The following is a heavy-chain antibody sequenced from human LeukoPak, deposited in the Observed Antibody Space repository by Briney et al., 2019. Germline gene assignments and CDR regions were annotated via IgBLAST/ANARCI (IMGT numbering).Heavy chain of an antibody. Sequence: PGGSLGLSCAASGFTFSSYSMNWVRQAPGKGLEWVSSITSSGSTIYYADSVKGRFTISRDNAKNSLYLQMNSLRAEDTAVYYCARERTILIVVPGIFDYWGQGTLVTVSS. V-gene: IGHV3-48*03. J-gene: IGHJ4*02. CDR3: ARERTILIVVPGIFDY. CDR1: GFTFSSYS. D-gene: IGHD3-22*01. CDR2: ITSSGSTI.